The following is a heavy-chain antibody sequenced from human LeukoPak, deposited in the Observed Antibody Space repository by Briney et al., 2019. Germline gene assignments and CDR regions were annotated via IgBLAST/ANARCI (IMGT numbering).Heavy chain of an antibody. V-gene: IGHV5-51*01. CDR2: IYTGDSDS. Sequence: TGEFLKIYCNGSGYSFTSYWIGWVRQMPGKGLEWMGIIYTGDSDSSYSPPFQGQVTISANTSIRTTYLQWSSLSASATAMYYWARQGNDSGWYWGHAFDIWGQGTMVTVSS. CDR1: GYSFTSYW. D-gene: IGHD6-19*01. CDR3: ARQGNDSGWYWGHAFDI. J-gene: IGHJ3*02.